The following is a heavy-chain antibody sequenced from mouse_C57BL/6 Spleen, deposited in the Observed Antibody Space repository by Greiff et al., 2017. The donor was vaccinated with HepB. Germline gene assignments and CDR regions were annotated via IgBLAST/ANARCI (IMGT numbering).Heavy chain of an antibody. CDR2: IDPENGDT. CDR1: GFNIKDDY. Sequence: EVQLQQSGAELVRPGASVKLSCTASGFNIKDDYMHWVKQRPEQGLEWIGWIDPENGDTEYASKFQGKATITADTSSKTAYLQLSSLTSEDTAVYYCTTRGYGRSYDAMDYWGQGTSVTVSS. CDR3: TTRGYGRSYDAMDY. V-gene: IGHV14-4*01. D-gene: IGHD1-1*01. J-gene: IGHJ4*01.